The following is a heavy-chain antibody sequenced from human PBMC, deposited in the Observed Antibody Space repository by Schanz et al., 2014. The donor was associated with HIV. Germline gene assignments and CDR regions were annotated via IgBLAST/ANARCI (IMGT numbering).Heavy chain of an antibody. CDR2: IWYDGSNK. V-gene: IGHV3-33*01. D-gene: IGHD3-10*01. CDR1: GFSFNNYG. Sequence: QVQLVESGGGVVRPGRSLRLSCVASGFSFNNYGMHWVRQAPGKGLEWLAAIWYDGSNKFYADSLRGRFTISRDNSKNTLYLQMNSLRVEDTAVYYCARLRGFLWFGDHPYSFDYWGQGTLVTVSS. J-gene: IGHJ4*02. CDR3: ARLRGFLWFGDHPYSFDY.